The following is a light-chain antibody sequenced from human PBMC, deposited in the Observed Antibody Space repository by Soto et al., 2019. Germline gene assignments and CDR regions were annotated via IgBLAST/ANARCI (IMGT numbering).Light chain of an antibody. J-gene: IGKJ3*01. CDR1: QGISSY. Sequence: AIRMTQSPSSLSASTGDRVTITCPASQGISSYLAWYQQKPGKAPKLLIYAASTLQSGVPSRFSGSVSGTDFTLTISCLQSEDFATYYCQQYHSYPVTFGPGTKVDI. CDR2: AAS. V-gene: IGKV1-8*01. CDR3: QQYHSYPVT.